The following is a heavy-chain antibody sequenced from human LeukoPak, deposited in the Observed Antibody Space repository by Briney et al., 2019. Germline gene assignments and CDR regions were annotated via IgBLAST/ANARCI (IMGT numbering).Heavy chain of an antibody. J-gene: IGHJ5*02. CDR2: ILYDGSNK. D-gene: IGHD3-10*01. Sequence: PGGSLRLSCAASGFTFSSYGMHWVRQAPGKGLEWGAVILYDGSNKYYADSVKGRFTISRGNSKNTLYLQMNSLRAEDTAVYYCAKDPGFGEFLSNLPKFDPWGQGTLVTVSS. CDR1: GFTFSSYG. CDR3: AKDPGFGEFLSNLPKFDP. V-gene: IGHV3-30*18.